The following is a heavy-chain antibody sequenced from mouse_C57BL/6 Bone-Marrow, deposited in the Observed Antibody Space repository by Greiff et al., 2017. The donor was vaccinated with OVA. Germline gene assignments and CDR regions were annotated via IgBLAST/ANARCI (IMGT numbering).Heavy chain of an antibody. J-gene: IGHJ4*01. CDR1: GYTFTSYG. CDR3: ARGDYYAMDY. V-gene: IGHV1-81*01. CDR2: IYPRCGNT. Sequence: QVQLQQSGAELAKPGASVKLSCKASGYTFTSYGMSWVKQRTGQGLEWIGQIYPRCGNTYYNEKFKGKATLTADKSSSTAYIELRSLTSEDAAVYFSARGDYYAMDYWGQGTSVTVSS.